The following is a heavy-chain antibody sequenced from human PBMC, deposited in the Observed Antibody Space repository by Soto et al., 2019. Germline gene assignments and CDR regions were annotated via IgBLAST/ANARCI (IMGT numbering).Heavy chain of an antibody. CDR2: ISAYNGNT. CDR1: GYTFTSYG. D-gene: IGHD1-1*01. Sequence: ASVKVSCKASGYTFTSYGISWVRQAPGQGLEWMGWISAYNGNTNYAQKLPGRVTMTTDTSTSTAYMELRSLRSDDTAVYYCARDPWGVTHPITTGMDVWGQGTTVTVSS. V-gene: IGHV1-18*01. J-gene: IGHJ6*02. CDR3: ARDPWGVTHPITTGMDV.